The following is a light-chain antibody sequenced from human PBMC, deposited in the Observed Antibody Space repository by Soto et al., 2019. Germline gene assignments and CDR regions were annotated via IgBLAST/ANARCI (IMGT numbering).Light chain of an antibody. Sequence: DIHMTQSPSSLSASVGDRVTITCRASQGISNYLGWYQQKPGKAPRSLIYSASSLQSGVPSKFSGSRSGTDFTLSIGDMQPDDFATYYCQQYYRYPWTFGQGTKVEIK. CDR1: QGISNY. CDR3: QQYYRYPWT. CDR2: SAS. V-gene: IGKV1-16*02. J-gene: IGKJ1*01.